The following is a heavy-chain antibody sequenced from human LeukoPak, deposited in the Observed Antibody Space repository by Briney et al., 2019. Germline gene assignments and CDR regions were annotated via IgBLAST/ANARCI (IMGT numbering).Heavy chain of an antibody. V-gene: IGHV4-59*01. CDR3: ARVESTSRGEYFQH. CDR2: IYYSGST. CDR1: GGSISSYY. D-gene: IGHD2-2*01. Sequence: SETLSLTCTVSGGSISSYYWSWIRQPPGKGLEWTGYIYYSGSTNYNPSLKSRVTISVDTSKNQFSLKLSSVTAADTAVYYCARVESTSRGEYFQHWGQGTLVTVSS. J-gene: IGHJ1*01.